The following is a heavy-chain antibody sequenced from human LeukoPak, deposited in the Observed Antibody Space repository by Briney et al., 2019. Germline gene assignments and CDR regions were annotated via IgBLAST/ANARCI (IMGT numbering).Heavy chain of an antibody. CDR3: ARASGQWLLFDY. D-gene: IGHD6-19*01. V-gene: IGHV4-34*01. CDR1: GGSLNNYY. J-gene: IGHJ4*02. CDR2: ISHRGST. Sequence: SETLSLTCGVFGGSLNNYYWNWIRQTPGKGLEWIGEISHRGSTNYHPSLKSRVTISVDMSKNQFSLRLGSVTAADTAVYYCARASGQWLLFDYWGQGTLVTVSS.